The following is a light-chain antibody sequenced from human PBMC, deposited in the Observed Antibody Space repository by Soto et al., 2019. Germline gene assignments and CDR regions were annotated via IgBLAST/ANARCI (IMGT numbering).Light chain of an antibody. Sequence: EIVLTQSPGTLSLSPGERATLACRASQSVSSSYLAWYQQKPGQAPRLLIYGASSRATGIPDRFSGSGSGADFTLTITRLEPEDFAVYYCQQYGISPWITFGQGTRLEIK. J-gene: IGKJ5*01. CDR3: QQYGISPWIT. CDR2: GAS. CDR1: QSVSSSY. V-gene: IGKV3-20*01.